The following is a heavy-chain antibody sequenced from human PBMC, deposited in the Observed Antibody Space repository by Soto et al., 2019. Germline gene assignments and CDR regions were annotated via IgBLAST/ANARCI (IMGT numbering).Heavy chain of an antibody. D-gene: IGHD4-4*01. V-gene: IGHV4-30-4*01. CDR1: GASIRSVDYY. J-gene: IGHJ4*02. CDR3: VRSTGRF. Sequence: QVQLQESGPGLVRPSQTLSLTCTVSGASIRSVDYYWSWIRQPPGRGLEWIGYIYYSGDTYYNPSLKSRISLSIDASKNQFSLKMTSVTATDTAVYFCVRSTGRFWGQGTLVTVSS. CDR2: IYYSGDT.